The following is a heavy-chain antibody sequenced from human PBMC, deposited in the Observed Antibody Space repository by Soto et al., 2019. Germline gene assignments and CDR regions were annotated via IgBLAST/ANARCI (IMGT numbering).Heavy chain of an antibody. Sequence: GGSLRLSCAASGFTFSSYSMNWVRQAPGKGLEWVSHISSSSSTIYYADSVKGRFTISRDNAKNSLYLQMNSLRAEDTAVYYCASNGVVPAAIPHDYWGQGTLVTVSS. CDR2: ISSSSSTI. CDR3: ASNGVVPAAIPHDY. J-gene: IGHJ4*02. D-gene: IGHD2-2*01. CDR1: GFTFSSYS. V-gene: IGHV3-48*01.